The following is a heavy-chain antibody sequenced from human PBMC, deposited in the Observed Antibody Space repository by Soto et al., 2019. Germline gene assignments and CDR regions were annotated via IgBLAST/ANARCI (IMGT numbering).Heavy chain of an antibody. CDR2: ISAHNGDT. D-gene: IGHD1-26*01. Sequence: QVQLVQSGPEVKKPGASVKVSCKASGYTFTSYGFSWVRQAPGQGLEWMGWISAHNGDTIYAQKFQDRITMTTDTSTNTAYLELSSLKPGDTAVFYCARSSGTYPPSRYYYGLDVWGQGTTVTVSS. CDR1: GYTFTSYG. J-gene: IGHJ6*02. CDR3: ARSSGTYPPSRYYYGLDV. V-gene: IGHV1-18*01.